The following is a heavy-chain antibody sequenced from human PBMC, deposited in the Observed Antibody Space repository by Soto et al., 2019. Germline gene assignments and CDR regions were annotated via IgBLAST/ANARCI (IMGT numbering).Heavy chain of an antibody. V-gene: IGHV4-31*03. D-gene: IGHD3-22*01. CDR1: GGSISSGGYY. Sequence: SETLSLTCTVSGGSISSGGYYWSWIRQHPGKGLEWIGYIYYSGSTYYNPSLKSRVTISVDTSKNQFSLKLSSVTAADTAVYYCARDVIVTSDGDYGMDVWGQGTTVTVSS. CDR3: ARDVIVTSDGDYGMDV. J-gene: IGHJ6*02. CDR2: IYYSGST.